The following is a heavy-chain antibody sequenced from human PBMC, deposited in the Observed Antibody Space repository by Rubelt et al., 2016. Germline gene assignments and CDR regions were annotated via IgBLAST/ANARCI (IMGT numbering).Heavy chain of an antibody. CDR3: TRRVDASGNHPRDNWFDP. J-gene: IGHJ5*02. Sequence: IGRITPRGNTDHNPSLKSRVTVAVDTSKNQFSLRLSSVTSADTAVYYCTRRVDASGNHPRDNWFDPWGQGTLVTVSA. V-gene: IGHV4-4*07. D-gene: IGHD3-10*01. CDR2: ITPRGNT.